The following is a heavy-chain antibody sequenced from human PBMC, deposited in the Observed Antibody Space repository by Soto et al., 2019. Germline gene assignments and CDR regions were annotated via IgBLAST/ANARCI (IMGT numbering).Heavy chain of an antibody. V-gene: IGHV1-18*04. Sequence: RASVKVSCKTSGYTFSNYAISWVRQAPGQGLEWMGWVSPYNGNANYTEKFQGRVSMTTDTSTTTAYMELASLTSDDTAIYYCAREISLRMVAPAYWGHGTVVTDS. CDR3: AREISLRMVAPAY. D-gene: IGHD2-8*01. CDR2: VSPYNGNA. CDR1: GYTFSNYA. J-gene: IGHJ4*01.